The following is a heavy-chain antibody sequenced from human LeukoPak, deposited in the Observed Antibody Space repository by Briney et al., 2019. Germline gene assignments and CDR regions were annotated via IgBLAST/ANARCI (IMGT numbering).Heavy chain of an antibody. CDR1: GFTFGDYA. D-gene: IGHD2-2*01. V-gene: IGHV3-23*01. CDR2: ISGSGGST. J-gene: IGHJ6*02. CDR3: AKGLCSTSCYSVPDHV. Sequence: GGSLRLSCTASGFTFGDYAMSWFRQAPGKGLEWVSAISGSGGSTFYADSVKGRFTISRDNSKNTLYLQMNSLRAEDTAVYYCAKGLCSTSCYSVPDHVWGQGTTVTVSS.